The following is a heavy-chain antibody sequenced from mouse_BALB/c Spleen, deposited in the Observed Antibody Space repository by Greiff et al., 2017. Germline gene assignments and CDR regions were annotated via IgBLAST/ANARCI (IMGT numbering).Heavy chain of an antibody. D-gene: IGHD1-1*01. CDR2: INPSTGYT. CDR1: GYTFTSYW. CDR3: ARSNYYGSRAWFAY. Sequence: LMESGAELAKPGASVKMSCKASGYTFTSYWMHWVKQRPGQGLEWIGYINPSTGYTEYNQKFKDKATLTADKSSSTAYMQLSSLTSEDSAVYYCARSNYYGSRAWFAYWGQGTLVTVSA. V-gene: IGHV1-7*01. J-gene: IGHJ3*01.